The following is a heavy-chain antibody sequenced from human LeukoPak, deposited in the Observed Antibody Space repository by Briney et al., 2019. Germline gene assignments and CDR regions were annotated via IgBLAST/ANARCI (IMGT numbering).Heavy chain of an antibody. V-gene: IGHV3-30*18. D-gene: IGHD6-19*01. Sequence: PGGSLRLSCAASGFTFSSYGMHWVRQAPGKGLEWVAVISYDGSNKYYADSVKGRFTISRDNSKNTLYLQMNSLRAEDTAVYYCAKDADGYSSGWSPSRFDPWGQGTLVTVSS. J-gene: IGHJ5*02. CDR3: AKDADGYSSGWSPSRFDP. CDR1: GFTFSSYG. CDR2: ISYDGSNK.